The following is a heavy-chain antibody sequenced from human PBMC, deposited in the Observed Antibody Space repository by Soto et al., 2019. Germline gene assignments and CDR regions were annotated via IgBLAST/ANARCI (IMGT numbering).Heavy chain of an antibody. D-gene: IGHD3-3*01. CDR1: GYTFTSYG. V-gene: IGHV1-18*04. J-gene: IGHJ5*02. CDR3: ARVAIFGVVIFWSDP. Sequence: ASVKVSCKASGYTFTSYGISWVRQAPGQGLEWMGWISAYNGNTNYAQKLQGRVTMTTDTSTSTAYMELRSLRSDDTAVYYCARVAIFGVVIFWSDPWGQGTLVTVSS. CDR2: ISAYNGNT.